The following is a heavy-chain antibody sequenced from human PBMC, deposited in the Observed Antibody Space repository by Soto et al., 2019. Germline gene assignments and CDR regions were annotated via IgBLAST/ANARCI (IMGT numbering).Heavy chain of an antibody. CDR2: IIPIFGTA. CDR3: ARSRDYSNQNDAFDI. CDR1: GGTFSSYA. D-gene: IGHD4-4*01. J-gene: IGHJ3*02. V-gene: IGHV1-69*01. Sequence: ASVTVSCKASGGTFSSYAISWVRQAPGQGLEWMGGIIPIFGTANYAQKFQGRVTITADESTSTAYMELSSLRSEDTAVYYCARSRDYSNQNDAFDIWGQGTMVTISS.